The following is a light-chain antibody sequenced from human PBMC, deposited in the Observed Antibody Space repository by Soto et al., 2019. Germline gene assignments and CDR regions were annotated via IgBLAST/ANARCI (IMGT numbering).Light chain of an antibody. V-gene: IGKV3-11*01. CDR2: DAS. CDR3: KQRSNGLVT. J-gene: IGKJ1*01. Sequence: EIVLTQSPATLSLSPGARATLSCRASQSVSTYFAWYQQKPGQAPRLLVYDASNRATGIPARFSGSGSGTDFTLTISSLEPEDFAIYYYKQRSNGLVTFGRGTKVDIK. CDR1: QSVSTY.